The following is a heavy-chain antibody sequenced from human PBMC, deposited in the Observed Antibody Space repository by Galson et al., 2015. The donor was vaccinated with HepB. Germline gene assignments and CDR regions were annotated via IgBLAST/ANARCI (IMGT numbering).Heavy chain of an antibody. D-gene: IGHD3-3*01. V-gene: IGHV3-30*18. J-gene: IGHJ3*02. CDR2: ISYDGSNK. CDR1: GFTFSRYG. Sequence: SLRLSCAASGFTFSRYGMHWVRQAPGKGLEWVAVISYDGSNKYYADSVKGRFTISRDNSKNTLYLQMNSLRAEDTAVYYCAKRQGITIFGVATGDDAFDIWGQGTMVTVSS. CDR3: AKRQGITIFGVATGDDAFDI.